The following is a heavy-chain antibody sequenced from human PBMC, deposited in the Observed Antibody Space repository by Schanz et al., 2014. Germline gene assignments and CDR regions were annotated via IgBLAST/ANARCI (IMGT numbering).Heavy chain of an antibody. CDR1: GFTFSSYG. CDR2: VCYDGSKK. D-gene: IGHD1-26*01. J-gene: IGHJ6*04. Sequence: LVESGGGVVQPGRSLRLSCAASGFTFSSYGMHWVRQVPGKGLEWVAVVCYDGSKKYYADSVKGRFTTSRDNSKNTMYLQINILRAEDTAVYYCVKDLQRELLRDDHYYGMDVGGKGTTVTVSS. V-gene: IGHV3-33*06. CDR3: VKDLQRELLRDDHYYGMDV.